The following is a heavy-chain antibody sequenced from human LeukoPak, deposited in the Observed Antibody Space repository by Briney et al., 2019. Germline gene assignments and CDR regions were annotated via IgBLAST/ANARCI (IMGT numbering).Heavy chain of an antibody. CDR1: GGSISSYY. V-gene: IGHV4-59*01. D-gene: IGHD3-9*01. CDR2: IYYGGST. CDR3: ARRARYFDWLDY. J-gene: IGHJ5*01. Sequence: PSETLSLTCTVSGGSISSYYWSWIRQSPGKGLEWIGYIYYGGSTNDMYYGGTTKYNPSLRSRLTISVDTSKNQFSLKLTSATPADTAVYYCARRARYFDWLDYWGHGTLVTVSS.